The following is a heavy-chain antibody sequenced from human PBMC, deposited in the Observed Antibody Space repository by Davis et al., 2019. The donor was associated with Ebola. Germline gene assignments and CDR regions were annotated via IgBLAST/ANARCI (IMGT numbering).Heavy chain of an antibody. Sequence: GGSLRLSCAASGFTFSSYGMHWVRQAPGKGLEWVSGISWNSGSIGYADSVKGRFTISRDNAKNSLYLQMNSLRAEDTALYYCAKEVVVAGGFDYWGQGTLVTVSS. CDR2: ISWNSGSI. CDR1: GFTFSSYG. D-gene: IGHD2-15*01. J-gene: IGHJ4*02. CDR3: AKEVVVAGGFDY. V-gene: IGHV3-9*01.